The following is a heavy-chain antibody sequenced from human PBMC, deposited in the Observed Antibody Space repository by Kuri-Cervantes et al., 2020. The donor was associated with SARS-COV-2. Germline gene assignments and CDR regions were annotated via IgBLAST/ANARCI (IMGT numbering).Heavy chain of an antibody. D-gene: IGHD3-16*01. CDR1: GFTFNNYW. J-gene: IGHJ4*02. CDR3: VSSSFGSEDY. CDR2: IYRGGTM. Sequence: GESLKISCAASGFTFNNYWMHWVRQAPGKGLEWVSLIYRGGTMYYTDSVKGRFTISRDHSMTTVYLQMSGLRVDDTAVYYCVSSSFGSEDYWGQGTQVTVSS. V-gene: IGHV3-53*01.